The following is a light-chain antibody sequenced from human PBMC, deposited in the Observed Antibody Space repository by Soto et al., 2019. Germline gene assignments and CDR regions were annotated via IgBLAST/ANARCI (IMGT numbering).Light chain of an antibody. CDR3: SSYTSSSTYA. V-gene: IGLV2-18*02. Sequence: QSVLTQPPSGSGSPGQSVTISCTGTSSDVGSYNRVSWYQQPPGTAPKVMIYDVSNRPSGVPDRFSGSKSGNTASLTISGLQAEDESDYYCSSYTSSSTYAFGTGTKVTVL. CDR2: DVS. CDR1: SSDVGSYNR. J-gene: IGLJ1*01.